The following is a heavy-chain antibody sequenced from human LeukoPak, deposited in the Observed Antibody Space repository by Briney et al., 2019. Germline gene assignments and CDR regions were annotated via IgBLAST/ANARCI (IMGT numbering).Heavy chain of an antibody. D-gene: IGHD3-22*01. V-gene: IGHV3-30*03. J-gene: IGHJ4*02. CDR1: GFTFSSYG. CDR3: AGDSSGYPADY. CDR2: ISYDGSKK. Sequence: GRSLRLSCAASGFTFSSYGMHWVRQAPGKGLEWVAVISYDGSKKYYADSVKGRFTISRDNSKNTLYLQMNSLRAEDTAVYYCAGDSSGYPADYWGQGTLVSVSS.